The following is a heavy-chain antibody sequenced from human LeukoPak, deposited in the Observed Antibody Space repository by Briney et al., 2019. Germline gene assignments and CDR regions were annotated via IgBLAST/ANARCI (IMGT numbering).Heavy chain of an antibody. D-gene: IGHD6-13*01. CDR1: GASMNTYY. CDR2: IYYSGTT. V-gene: IGHV4-59*12. CDR3: ARSTSSSWYLYFQH. J-gene: IGHJ1*01. Sequence: SETLSLTCTVSGASMNTYYWSWIRQPPGKGLEWIGYIYYSGTTNYNPSLKSRVTISVDTSKNQFSLKLSSVTAADTALYYCARSTSSSWYLYFQHWGQGTLVTVSS.